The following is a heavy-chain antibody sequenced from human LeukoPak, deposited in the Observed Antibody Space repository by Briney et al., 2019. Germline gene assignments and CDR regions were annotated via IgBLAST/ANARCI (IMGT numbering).Heavy chain of an antibody. J-gene: IGHJ4*02. D-gene: IGHD3-9*01. V-gene: IGHV4-59*01. CDR2: IYYSGST. Sequence: SETLPLTCTVSGDSISSYYWSWIRQPPGKGLEWIGYIYYSGSTNYNPSLKSRVTISVDTSKNQFSLKLSSVTAADTAVYYCARVTYYDILTGYYGWYFDYWGQGTLVTVSS. CDR3: ARVTYYDILTGYYGWYFDY. CDR1: GDSISSYY.